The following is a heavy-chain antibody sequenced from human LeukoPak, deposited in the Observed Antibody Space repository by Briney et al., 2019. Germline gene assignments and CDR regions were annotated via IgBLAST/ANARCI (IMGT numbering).Heavy chain of an antibody. CDR1: GGSISTYY. CDR2: VYTSGST. Sequence: KPSETLSLTCTVSGGSISTYYWSWIRHPAGRGVERIGRVYTSGSTNYNPSLKSRVTMSVDTSKNQFSLKVNSVTAADTAVYYCARDSTLSASFDVWGQGTMVTVSS. D-gene: IGHD5/OR15-5a*01. CDR3: ARDSTLSASFDV. V-gene: IGHV4-4*07. J-gene: IGHJ3*01.